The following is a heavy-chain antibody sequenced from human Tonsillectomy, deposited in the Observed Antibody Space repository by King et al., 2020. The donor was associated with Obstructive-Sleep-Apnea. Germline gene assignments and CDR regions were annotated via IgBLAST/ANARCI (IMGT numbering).Heavy chain of an antibody. CDR1: GFAFSTFT. D-gene: IGHD3-16*01. CDR3: AKSLGGTGKNY. J-gene: IGHJ4*02. V-gene: IGHV3-21*01. CDR2: ISSSTSYI. Sequence: VQLVESGGGLVKPGGSLRLSCAASGFAFSTFTMTWVRQAPGKGLEWVSSISSSTSYINYADSVRGRFTISRDNAKNAMYLEMDSLRAEDTAVYYCAKSLGGTGKNYWGQGTLVTVSS.